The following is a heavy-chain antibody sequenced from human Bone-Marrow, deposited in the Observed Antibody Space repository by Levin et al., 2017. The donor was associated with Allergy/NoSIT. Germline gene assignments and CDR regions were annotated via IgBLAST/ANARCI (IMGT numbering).Heavy chain of an antibody. CDR1: GFTFSTNA. D-gene: IGHD1-1*01. CDR2: ISSSGDNT. Sequence: GGSLRLSCAASGFTFSTNAFSWVRQAPGQGLDWVSDISSSGDNTYYADSVKGRFTMSRDNSKNTLYLQMNSLRVEDTAIYYCARDIALEPPCWGQGTLVTVSS. CDR3: ARDIALEPPC. V-gene: IGHV3-23*01. J-gene: IGHJ4*02.